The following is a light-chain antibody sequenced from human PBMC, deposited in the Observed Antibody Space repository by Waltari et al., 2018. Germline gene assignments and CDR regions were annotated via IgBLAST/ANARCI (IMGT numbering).Light chain of an antibody. J-gene: IGLJ2*01. CDR3: SSYAGSNNLGV. V-gene: IGLV2-8*01. CDR2: EVT. CDR1: SSDVGGYNY. Sequence: QSALTQPPSASGSPGQSVPISCTGTSSDVGGYNYVSWYQQYPGKVPKLMIYEVTERPSGVPDRFSGSKSGNTASLTVSGLQAEDEADYYCSSYAGSNNLGVFGGGTKLTVL.